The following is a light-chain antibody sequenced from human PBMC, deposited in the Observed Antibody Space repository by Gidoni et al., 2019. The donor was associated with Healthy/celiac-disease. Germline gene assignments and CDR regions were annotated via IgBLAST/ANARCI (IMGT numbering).Light chain of an antibody. CDR3: QQYDNLSWT. J-gene: IGKJ2*02. V-gene: IGKV1-33*01. Sequence: DIQMTQSPSSLSASVGDRVTIPCQASQDISNYLNWYQQKPGKAPKLLIYDASNLETGVPSRFSGSGSGTDFTFTISSLQPEDIATYYCQQYDNLSWTFGQGTKLEIK. CDR1: QDISNY. CDR2: DAS.